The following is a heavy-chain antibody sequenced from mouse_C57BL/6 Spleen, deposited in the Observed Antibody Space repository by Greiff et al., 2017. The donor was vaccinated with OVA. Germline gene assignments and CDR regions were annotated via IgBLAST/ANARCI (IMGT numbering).Heavy chain of an antibody. V-gene: IGHV1-85*01. CDR3: ASPYYGNYFYYFDY. D-gene: IGHD2-1*01. J-gene: IGHJ2*01. Sequence: VQLQESGPELVKPGASVKLSCKASGYTFTSYDINWVKQRPGQGLEWIGWIYPRDGSTKYNEKFKGKATLTVDTSSSTAYMELHSLTSEDSAVYFGASPYYGNYFYYFDYWGQGTTLTVSS. CDR1: GYTFTSYD. CDR2: IYPRDGST.